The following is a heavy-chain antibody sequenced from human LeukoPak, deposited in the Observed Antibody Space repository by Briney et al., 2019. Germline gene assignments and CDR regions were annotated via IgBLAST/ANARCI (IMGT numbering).Heavy chain of an antibody. J-gene: IGHJ4*02. CDR1: GFTFSSYE. CDR3: ARAGSGYFDWLSDFDY. Sequence: GGSLRLSCAASGFTFSSYEMNWVRQAPGKGLEWVSYISSSGSTIYYADSVKGRFTISRDNAKNSLYLQMNSLRAEDTAVYYCARAGSGYFDWLSDFDYWGQGTLVTVSS. V-gene: IGHV3-48*03. D-gene: IGHD3-9*01. CDR2: ISSSGSTI.